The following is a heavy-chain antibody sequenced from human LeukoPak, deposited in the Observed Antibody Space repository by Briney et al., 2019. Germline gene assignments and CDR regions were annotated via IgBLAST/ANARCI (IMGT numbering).Heavy chain of an antibody. J-gene: IGHJ4*02. D-gene: IGHD3-16*02. V-gene: IGHV1-18*04. CDR1: GYTFTGHY. CDR2: ISTLNGIT. Sequence: GASVKVSCKASGYTFTGHYIHWVRQAPGQGLEWMGWISTLNGITNYAQKLQGRVTMTTDTSTSTAYMELRSLRSDDTAVYYCMRSVIPFGYWGQGTLVTVSS. CDR3: MRSVIPFGY.